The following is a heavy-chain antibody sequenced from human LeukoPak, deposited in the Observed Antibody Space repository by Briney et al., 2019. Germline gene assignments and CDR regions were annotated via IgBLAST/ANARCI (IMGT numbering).Heavy chain of an antibody. J-gene: IGHJ4*02. V-gene: IGHV1-2*02. CDR3: ARHSSSSHDY. CDR1: GYTFTYRY. CDR2: INPNSGGT. Sequence: GASVKVSCKASGYTFTYRYLHWVRQAPGQALEWMGWINPNSGGTNYAQKFQGRVTMTRDTSISTAYMELSRLRSDDTAVYYCARHSSSSHDYWGQGTLVTVSS. D-gene: IGHD6-6*01.